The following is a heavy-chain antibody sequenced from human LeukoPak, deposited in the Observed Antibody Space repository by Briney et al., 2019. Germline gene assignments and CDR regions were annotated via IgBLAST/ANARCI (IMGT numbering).Heavy chain of an antibody. V-gene: IGHV4-4*07. CDR2: IYTSVIT. CDR1: AGSLSGYY. Sequence: SSQTLSLTCTVSAGSLSGYYWSWIRQPAGKGLEWIGRIYTSVITNSNPSLKSRVTISVDTSKNQFSLKLSSVTAADTAVYYCARHERVSGAFDIWGQGTMVTVSS. D-gene: IGHD2-8*01. CDR3: ARHERVSGAFDI. J-gene: IGHJ3*02.